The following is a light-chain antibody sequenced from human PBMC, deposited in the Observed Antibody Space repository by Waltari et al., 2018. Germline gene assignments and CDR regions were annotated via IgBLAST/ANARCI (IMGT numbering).Light chain of an antibody. CDR1: SSDVGGYNY. Sequence: QSALTQPASVSGSPGQSITISCTGTSSDVGGYNYVSWYQHHPGKAPKLMIFGVRNRPPVVSTRCSGSKSGNTASLTISGLQAEDEADYYCSSYTSSIYPVVVGGGTKLTVL. CDR2: GVR. V-gene: IGLV2-14*01. J-gene: IGLJ2*01. CDR3: SSYTSSIYPVV.